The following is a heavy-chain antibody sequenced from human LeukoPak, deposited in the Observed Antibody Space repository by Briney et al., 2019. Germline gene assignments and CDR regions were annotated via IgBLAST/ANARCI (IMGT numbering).Heavy chain of an antibody. J-gene: IGHJ4*02. D-gene: IGHD3-22*01. Sequence: PGGSLRLSCAASGFTFSSYAMHWVRQAPGKGLEWVAVISYDGSNKYYADSVKGRFTTSRNNSKNTLYLQMNSLRAEDTAVYYCARGFYYDSSGYLEYYFDYWGQGTLVTVSS. CDR3: ARGFYYDSSGYLEYYFDY. V-gene: IGHV3-30-3*01. CDR1: GFTFSSYA. CDR2: ISYDGSNK.